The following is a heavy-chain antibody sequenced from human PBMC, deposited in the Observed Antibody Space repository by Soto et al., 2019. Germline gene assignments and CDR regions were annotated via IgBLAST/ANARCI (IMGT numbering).Heavy chain of an antibody. V-gene: IGHV1-18*01. D-gene: IGHD6-13*01. CDR2: ISAYNGNT. J-gene: IGHJ6*02. Sequence: GASVKVSCKASGYTFTSYGISWVRQAPGQGLEWMGWISAYNGNTNYAQKLQGRVTMTTDTSTSTAYMELRSLRSDDTAVYYCARCNSSSWYLTTYYYYGMDVWGQGTTVTVSS. CDR1: GYTFTSYG. CDR3: ARCNSSSWYLTTYYYYGMDV.